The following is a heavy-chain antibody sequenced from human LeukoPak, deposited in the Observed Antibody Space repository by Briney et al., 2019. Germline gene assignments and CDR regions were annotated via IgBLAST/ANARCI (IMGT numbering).Heavy chain of an antibody. Sequence: GESLKISCKGSGYSFTNYWIGWVRQTPGKGLEWMGIIYPGDSDTRYSPSFQGQVTISADKSISSAYLQWSSLKASDSAMYYCARSRIGTTDVFGMDVWGQGTTVTVSS. CDR3: ARSRIGTTDVFGMDV. CDR2: IYPGDSDT. CDR1: GYSFTNYW. J-gene: IGHJ6*02. D-gene: IGHD1-1*01. V-gene: IGHV5-51*01.